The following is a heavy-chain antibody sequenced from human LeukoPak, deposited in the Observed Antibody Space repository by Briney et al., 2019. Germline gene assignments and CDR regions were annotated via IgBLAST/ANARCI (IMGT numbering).Heavy chain of an antibody. Sequence: SETLSLTCVAYDGSFSNSFWSWIRQPPGEGLERIGEIQPSGSTNYNPSLKSRVTVSADTSKNEVSLRLSSVTAADTAFYYCTKGSVSSTTRWFDPWGQGTLVTVSS. CDR3: TKGSVSSTTRWFDP. J-gene: IGHJ5*02. D-gene: IGHD2-2*01. V-gene: IGHV4-34*01. CDR2: IQPSGST. CDR1: DGSFSNSF.